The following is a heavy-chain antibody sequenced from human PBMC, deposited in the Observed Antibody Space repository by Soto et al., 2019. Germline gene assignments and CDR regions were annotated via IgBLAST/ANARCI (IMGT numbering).Heavy chain of an antibody. CDR1: GFSFSVFA. Sequence: EVDLLESGGGLAQPGGSRRLSCAASGFSFSVFAMTWVRQAPGQGLEWVSRISGSGGSIYYADSVKGRFTISRDNSKNMLYLQMNSLRGEDTAVYYCAKDWSGGASDVWGQGTMVIVSS. D-gene: IGHD3-16*01. J-gene: IGHJ3*01. V-gene: IGHV3-23*01. CDR2: ISGSGGSI. CDR3: AKDWSGGASDV.